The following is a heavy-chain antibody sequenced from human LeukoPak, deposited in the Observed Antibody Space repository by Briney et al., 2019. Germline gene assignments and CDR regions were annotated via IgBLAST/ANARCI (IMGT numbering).Heavy chain of an antibody. CDR3: ARVYYGSGSYYTFYYYYMDV. CDR1: GYSTSSGYY. V-gene: IGHV4-38-2*02. Sequence: SETLSLTCTVSGYSTSSGYYWGWIRQPPGKGLEWIGSFYHSGSTYYNPSLKSRVTISVDTSKNQFSLKLSSVTAADTAVYYCARVYYGSGSYYTFYYYYMDVWGKGTTVTVSS. D-gene: IGHD3-10*01. J-gene: IGHJ6*03. CDR2: FYHSGST.